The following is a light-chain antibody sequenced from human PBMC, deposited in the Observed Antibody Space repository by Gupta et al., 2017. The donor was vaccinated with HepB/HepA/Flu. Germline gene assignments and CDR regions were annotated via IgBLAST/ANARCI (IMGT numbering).Light chain of an antibody. J-gene: IGKJ1*01. V-gene: IGKV1-5*03. CDR1: QSISTW. CDR3: RQYDTLGT. Sequence: DIQMTQSPSTLSASVGDRVTITCRASQSISTWLAWYQHKPGKAPKLLIHKASSLKSGVPSRFSGSGSGTEFTLTISSLQPDDSATYYCRQYDTLGTFGQGTKVEIK. CDR2: KAS.